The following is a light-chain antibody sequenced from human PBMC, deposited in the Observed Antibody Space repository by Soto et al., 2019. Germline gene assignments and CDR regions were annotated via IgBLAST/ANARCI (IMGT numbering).Light chain of an antibody. CDR2: AAS. Sequence: IQMTQSPSSLSASVGDRVIITCRSDHSINNYLNWYQQRPGKVPKLLTYAASTLQSGVPSRFRGSGSGRVFTLTINSLQPEDFSTYYCQQSYSTLGTFGRGTRVE. CDR3: QQSYSTLGT. J-gene: IGKJ2*01. V-gene: IGKV1-39*01. CDR1: HSINNY.